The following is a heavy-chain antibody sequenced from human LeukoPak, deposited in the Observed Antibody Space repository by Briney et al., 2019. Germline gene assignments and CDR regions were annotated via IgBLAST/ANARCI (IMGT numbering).Heavy chain of an antibody. Sequence: SETLSLTCSVSGGSLSIYYWTWIRQIPGKGLEWIGYIYYTGTTNYNPLFESRATISVDTSKNQFSLKLTSVTAADTAVYFCARGEDFERYYLAYWGQGTLVTVSS. V-gene: IGHV4-59*01. CDR3: ARGEDFERYYLAY. D-gene: IGHD3-9*01. J-gene: IGHJ4*02. CDR1: GGSLSIYY. CDR2: IYYTGTT.